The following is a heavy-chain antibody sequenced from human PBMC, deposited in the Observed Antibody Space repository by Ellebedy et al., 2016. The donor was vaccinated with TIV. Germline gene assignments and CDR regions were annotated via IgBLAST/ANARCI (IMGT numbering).Heavy chain of an antibody. V-gene: IGHV3-7*01. CDR1: GFTFSSHW. CDR3: ARTYQTAMVRGVIFPCDY. CDR2: IKQDGTEE. Sequence: GESLKISXAASGFTFSSHWMTWVRQAPGKGLEWVANIKQDGTEEYYVDSVKGRFTISRDNAKNSLYLQMNSLRAEDTAVYYCARTYQTAMVRGVIFPCDYWGQGTLVTVSS. J-gene: IGHJ4*02. D-gene: IGHD3-10*01.